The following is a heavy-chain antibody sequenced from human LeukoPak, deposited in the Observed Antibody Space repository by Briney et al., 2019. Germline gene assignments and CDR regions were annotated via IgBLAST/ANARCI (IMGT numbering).Heavy chain of an antibody. J-gene: IGHJ5*02. CDR3: ARLQYCSGTSCYWFDP. CDR1: GGSISSGLYS. D-gene: IGHD2-2*01. CDR2: IYHTGST. V-gene: IGHV4-30-2*01. Sequence: SETLSLTCDVSGGSISSGLYSWSWIRQPLGKGLEWVGYIYHTGSTYYNPSLKSRVTISVDTSKNQFSLRLSSVTAADTAVYYCARLQYCSGTSCYWFDPWGQGTLVTVSS.